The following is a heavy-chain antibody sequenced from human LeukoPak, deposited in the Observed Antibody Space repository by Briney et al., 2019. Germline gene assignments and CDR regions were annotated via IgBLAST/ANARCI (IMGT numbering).Heavy chain of an antibody. CDR2: IYYSGST. V-gene: IGHV4-59*01. Sequence: SETLSLTCTVSGGSISSYYWSWIRQPPGKGLEWIGYIYYSGSTNYNPSLKSRVTISVDTSKNQFSLKLSSVTAADTAVYYCAGAEAYCGGDCYGGIDYWGQGTLVTVSS. CDR1: GGSISSYY. D-gene: IGHD2-21*02. CDR3: AGAEAYCGGDCYGGIDY. J-gene: IGHJ4*02.